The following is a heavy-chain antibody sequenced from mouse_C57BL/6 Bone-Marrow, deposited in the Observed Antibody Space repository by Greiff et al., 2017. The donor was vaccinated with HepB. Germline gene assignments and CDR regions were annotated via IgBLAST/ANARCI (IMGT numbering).Heavy chain of an antibody. V-gene: IGHV1-55*01. D-gene: IGHD1-1*01. CDR3: ARWDYYGSSYGGDFDY. Sequence: QVQLQQPGAELVKPGASVKLSCKASGYTFTSYWMHWVKQRPGQGLEWIGDIYPGSGSTNYNEKFKSKATLTVDTSSSTAYMQLSSLTSEDSAVYYCARWDYYGSSYGGDFDYWGQGTTLTVSS. J-gene: IGHJ2*01. CDR1: GYTFTSYW. CDR2: IYPGSGST.